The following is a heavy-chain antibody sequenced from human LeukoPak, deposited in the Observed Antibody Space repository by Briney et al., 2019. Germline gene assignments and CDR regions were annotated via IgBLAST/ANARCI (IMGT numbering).Heavy chain of an antibody. CDR2: IYPGDSDT. D-gene: IGHD3-22*01. CDR3: ARTQKGYYDSSGYSGP. CDR1: GYTFTNYW. Sequence: GESLKISCKGSGYTFTNYWIGWVRQMPGKGLEWMGIIYPGDSDTRYSPSFQGQVTISADKSISTAYLQWSSLKASDTAMYYCARTQKGYYDSSGYSGPWGQGTMVTVSS. J-gene: IGHJ3*01. V-gene: IGHV5-51*01.